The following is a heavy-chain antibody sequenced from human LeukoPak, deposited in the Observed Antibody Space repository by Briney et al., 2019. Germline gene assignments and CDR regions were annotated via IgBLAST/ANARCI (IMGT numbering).Heavy chain of an antibody. J-gene: IGHJ3*02. V-gene: IGHV4-59*01. D-gene: IGHD6-6*01. CDR3: ARAPIAARPMDAFDI. CDR1: GDSISSYY. CDR2: IYYSGST. Sequence: PLETLSLTCTVSGDSISSYYWSWIRQPPGKGLEWIGYIYYSGSTDYNPSLKSRVTISVDTSKNQFSLKLRSVTAADTAVYYCARAPIAARPMDAFDIWGQGTMVTVSS.